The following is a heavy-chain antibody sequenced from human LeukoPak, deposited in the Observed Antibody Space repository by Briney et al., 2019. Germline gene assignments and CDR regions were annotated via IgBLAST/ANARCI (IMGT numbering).Heavy chain of an antibody. V-gene: IGHV3-23*01. CDR2: ISGSGGST. J-gene: IGHJ6*02. CDR1: GFTCSSYA. D-gene: IGHD2-21*02. Sequence: QPGGSLRLSCAASGFTCSSYAMSWVRQAPGKGLEWVSAISGSGGSTYYADSVKGRFTISRDNSKNTLYLQMNSLRAEDTAVYYCAKGPAYCGGDCYPWYYYYGMDVWGQGTTVTVSS. CDR3: AKGPAYCGGDCYPWYYYYGMDV.